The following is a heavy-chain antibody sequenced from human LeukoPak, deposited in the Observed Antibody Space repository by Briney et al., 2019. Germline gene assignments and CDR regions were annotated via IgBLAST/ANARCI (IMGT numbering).Heavy chain of an antibody. CDR2: ISYDGSNK. CDR3: ANSGYYDILTGYFPARGLHDAFDI. V-gene: IGHV3-30*18. CDR1: GFTFSSYG. D-gene: IGHD3-9*01. Sequence: SGGSLRLSCAASGFTFSSYGMHWVRQAPGKGLEWVAVISYDGSNKYYADSVKGRFTISRDNSKNTLYLQMNSLRAEGTAVYYCANSGYYDILTGYFPARGLHDAFDIWGQGTMVTVSS. J-gene: IGHJ3*02.